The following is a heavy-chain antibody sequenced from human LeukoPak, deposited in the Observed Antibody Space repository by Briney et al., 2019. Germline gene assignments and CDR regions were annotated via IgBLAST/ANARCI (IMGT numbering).Heavy chain of an antibody. CDR2: INPNSDNT. V-gene: IGHV1-8*03. Sequence: GASVKVSCKASGYTFTNYDINWVRQAPGQGLEWMGRINPNSDNTDYAQKFQGRVTITRNTSISTAYMELSSLRSEDTAVYYCARGYFMIWGQGTLVTVSS. CDR1: GYTFTNYD. CDR3: ARGYFMI. D-gene: IGHD3-16*01. J-gene: IGHJ4*02.